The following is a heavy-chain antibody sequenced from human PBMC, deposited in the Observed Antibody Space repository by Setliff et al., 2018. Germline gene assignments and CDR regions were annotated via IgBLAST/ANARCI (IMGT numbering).Heavy chain of an antibody. CDR2: LSPTGGST. CDR3: ARTCSGSGCYAGLES. CDR1: GFTFSSYV. V-gene: IGHV3-23*01. Sequence: GGSLRLSCAASGFTFSSYVMSWVRQAPGKGLEWISTLSPTGGSTYYADSVKGRFTISRDNSKNTLYLQMNSLRPEDTAVYYCARTCSGSGCYAGLESWGQGTPVTVSS. J-gene: IGHJ4*02. D-gene: IGHD2-15*01.